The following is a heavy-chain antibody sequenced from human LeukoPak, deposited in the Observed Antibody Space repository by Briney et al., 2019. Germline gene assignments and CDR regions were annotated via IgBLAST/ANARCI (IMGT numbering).Heavy chain of an antibody. Sequence: GGSLRLSCAASGFTFSSYAMTWVRQAPGKGLEWVANIKPDGSEKFYADFVKGRFTVSRDNAANSLSLQMNSLKAEDTAVYYCARVQQWPVLRDWGQKALVTVSS. V-gene: IGHV3-7*01. CDR1: GFTFSSYA. J-gene: IGHJ4*02. CDR3: ARVQQWPVLRD. D-gene: IGHD6-19*01. CDR2: IKPDGSEK.